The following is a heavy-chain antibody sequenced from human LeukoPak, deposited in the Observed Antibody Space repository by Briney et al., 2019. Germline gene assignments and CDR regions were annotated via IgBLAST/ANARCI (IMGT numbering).Heavy chain of an antibody. CDR1: GASISSYY. CDR2: IYYSGST. D-gene: IGHD5-12*01. J-gene: IGHJ4*02. CDR3: ARLNRGATSLYFDY. Sequence: PSETLSLTCTVSGASISSYYWSWIRQPPGKGLEWIGYIYYSGSTNNNPSLKSRVTISVDTSKNQFSLKLSSVTAADTAVYYCARLNRGATSLYFDYWGQGTLIAVSS. V-gene: IGHV4-59*01.